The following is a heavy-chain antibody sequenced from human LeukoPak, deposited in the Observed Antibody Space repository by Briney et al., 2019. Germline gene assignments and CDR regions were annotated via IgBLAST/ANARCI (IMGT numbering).Heavy chain of an antibody. Sequence: PGRSLRLSCAASGFTFSSYAMHWVRQAPGKGLEWVAVISYDGSNKYYADSVKGRFTISRDNSKNTLYLQMNSLRAEDTAVYYCARGHMTTVTTFDYWGQGTLVTVSS. J-gene: IGHJ4*02. V-gene: IGHV3-30-3*01. CDR3: ARGHMTTVTTFDY. CDR2: ISYDGSNK. D-gene: IGHD4-17*01. CDR1: GFTFSSYA.